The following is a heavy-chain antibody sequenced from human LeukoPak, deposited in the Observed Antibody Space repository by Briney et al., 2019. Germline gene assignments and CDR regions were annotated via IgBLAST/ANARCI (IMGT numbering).Heavy chain of an antibody. CDR1: GFAFSRYG. J-gene: IGHJ4*02. CDR2: ISYDGSNK. V-gene: IGHV3-30*18. Sequence: GGALRLSSAASGFAFSRYGMHWGRQAPGKGLEWVAVISYDGSNKYYADSVKGRFTISRDNSKNAVYLQMNSLRAEDTAVYYCAKVFIDMVSPTHYFDYWGQGTLVTVSS. D-gene: IGHD3-10*01. CDR3: AKVFIDMVSPTHYFDY.